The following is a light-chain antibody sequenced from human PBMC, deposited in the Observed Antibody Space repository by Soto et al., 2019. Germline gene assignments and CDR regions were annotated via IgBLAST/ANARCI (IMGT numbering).Light chain of an antibody. Sequence: QSVLTQPASVSGSPGQSITISCTGTSSDVGGYNYVSWYQQHPGKAPKLMIYDVSNRTSGVSNRFSGSKSGNTASLTISGLESEDEADYYCSSYTSSITLYVFGTGTKVA. V-gene: IGLV2-14*01. CDR1: SSDVGGYNY. CDR2: DVS. J-gene: IGLJ1*01. CDR3: SSYTSSITLYV.